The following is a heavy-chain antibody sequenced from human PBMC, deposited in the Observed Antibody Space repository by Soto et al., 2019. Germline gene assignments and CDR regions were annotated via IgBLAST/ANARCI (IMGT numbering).Heavy chain of an antibody. J-gene: IGHJ5*01. V-gene: IGHV4-30-4*01. CDR2: IYKSATT. CDR1: GDSISNLDYF. D-gene: IGHD7-27*01. Sequence: SETLSLTCSVSGDSISNLDYFWAWIRQPPGQALEYIGYIYKSATTYYNPSFESRVAISVETSKSQFSLNVTSVTAADTAVYFCARGRYCLTGRCFPNWFDSWGQGALVTVSS. CDR3: ARGRYCLTGRCFPNWFDS.